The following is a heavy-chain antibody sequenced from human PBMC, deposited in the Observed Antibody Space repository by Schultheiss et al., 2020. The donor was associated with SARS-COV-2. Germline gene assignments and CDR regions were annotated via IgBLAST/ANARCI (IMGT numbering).Heavy chain of an antibody. D-gene: IGHD6-13*01. Sequence: GGSLRLSCSASGFTFNSFTMHWVRQAPGKGLECVSAISTTGGRTYYADSVQGRFTISRDNSKNTLYLQMSSLRREDTALYYCVKDHQRLVVSALDIWGQGTMVTVSS. CDR1: GFTFNSFT. CDR3: VKDHQRLVVSALDI. CDR2: ISTTGGRT. J-gene: IGHJ3*02. V-gene: IGHV3-64D*09.